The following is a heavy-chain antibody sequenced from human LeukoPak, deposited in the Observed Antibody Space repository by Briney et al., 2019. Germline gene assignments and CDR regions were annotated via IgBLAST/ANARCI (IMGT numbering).Heavy chain of an antibody. V-gene: IGHV1-69*05. CDR3: ARTLVSSAHYYFDY. CDR1: GGTFSSYA. CDR2: IIPIFGTA. J-gene: IGHJ4*02. D-gene: IGHD6-6*01. Sequence: RASVKVSCKASGGTFSSYAISWVRQAPGQGPEWMGGIIPIFGTANYAQKFQGRVTITTDESTSTAYMELSSLRSEDTAVYYCARTLVSSAHYYFDYWGQGTLVTVSS.